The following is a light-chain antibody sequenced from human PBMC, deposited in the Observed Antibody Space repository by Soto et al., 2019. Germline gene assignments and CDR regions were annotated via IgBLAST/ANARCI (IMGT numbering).Light chain of an antibody. Sequence: EIVLTQSPGTLSLSPGERATLSCRASQSVSSYLAWYQQKPGQAPRLLIYDASNRATGIPARFSGSGSGTDFTLTISSLEPEDFAVYYCQQRSSWPITFGQGTRLEIK. CDR1: QSVSSY. J-gene: IGKJ5*01. CDR3: QQRSSWPIT. V-gene: IGKV3-11*01. CDR2: DAS.